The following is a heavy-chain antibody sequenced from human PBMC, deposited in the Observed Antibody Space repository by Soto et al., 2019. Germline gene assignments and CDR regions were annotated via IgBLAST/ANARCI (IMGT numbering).Heavy chain of an antibody. CDR3: ARGVLMVLMIDY. Sequence: SSETLSLTCTVSGGSISSSNYYWGWFRQPPGKGLEWIGSIYYSGRTYYNPSLKSRVTISVDTSKNQFSLKLSSVTAADKAVYYCARGVLMVLMIDYWGQGTLVTVSS. CDR2: IYYSGRT. CDR1: GGSISSSNYY. J-gene: IGHJ4*02. D-gene: IGHD2-8*01. V-gene: IGHV4-39*01.